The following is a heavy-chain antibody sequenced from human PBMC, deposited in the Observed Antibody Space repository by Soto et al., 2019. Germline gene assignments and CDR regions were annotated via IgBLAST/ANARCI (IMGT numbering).Heavy chain of an antibody. J-gene: IGHJ4*02. CDR2: IYWDDDK. CDR1: GFSLRTRGVG. V-gene: IGHV2-5*02. D-gene: IGHD3-22*01. Sequence: QITLKESGPTLVKPTQTLTLTCTFSGFSLRTRGVGVGWIRQPPGKALEWLARIYWDDDKRYSPSLKSRLTITKDTAQNQVVLRMTDAGPGDSGTYYCARSGDYYDSSGYINYWGQGTLVTVSS. CDR3: ARSGDYYDSSGYINY.